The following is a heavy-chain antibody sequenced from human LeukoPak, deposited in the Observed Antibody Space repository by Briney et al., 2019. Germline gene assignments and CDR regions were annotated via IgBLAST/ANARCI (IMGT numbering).Heavy chain of an antibody. D-gene: IGHD1-26*01. CDR1: GGSFTDYF. CDR2: IYYSGRT. J-gene: IGHJ4*02. V-gene: IGHV4-39*07. Sequence: PSETLSLTYTVSGGSFTDYFWGWIRQPPGKGLEWIGSIYYSGRTFYNPSLKNRVSISLDTSKGQFSLNLDSVTAADTAVYFCTRDRSHGTQDYWGQGTLVTVS. CDR3: TRDRSHGTQDY.